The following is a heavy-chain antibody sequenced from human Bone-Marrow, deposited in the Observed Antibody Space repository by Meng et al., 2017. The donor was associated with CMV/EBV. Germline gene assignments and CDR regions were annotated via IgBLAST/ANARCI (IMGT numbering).Heavy chain of an antibody. J-gene: IGHJ6*02. CDR1: GYTFTSYG. V-gene: IGHV1-18*01. CDR2: ISTYKGAT. Sequence: ASVKVSCKASGYTFTSYGIIWVRQAPGQGLEWMGWISTYKGATNYGQNFQGRVTMTTDTSRSTAYMELRRLRSDDTAVYYCARGDIVKVPTEMGDYYHNYGVDVWGQGTTVTVSS. CDR3: ARGDIVKVPTEMGDYYHNYGVDV. D-gene: IGHD2-2*01.